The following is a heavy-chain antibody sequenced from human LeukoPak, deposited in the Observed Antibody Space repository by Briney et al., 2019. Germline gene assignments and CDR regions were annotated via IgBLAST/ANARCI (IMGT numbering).Heavy chain of an antibody. CDR1: SGSFSGYY. J-gene: IGHJ4*02. Sequence: SETLSLTCAVYSGSFSGYYWSWIRQPPGKGLEWIGEMNHSGSTNYNPSLKSRVTISVDTSKNQFSLKLSSVTAADTAVYYCARGGTYYDFWSGYYHFDYWGQGTLVTVSS. CDR3: ARGGTYYDFWSGYYHFDY. V-gene: IGHV4-34*01. D-gene: IGHD3-3*01. CDR2: MNHSGST.